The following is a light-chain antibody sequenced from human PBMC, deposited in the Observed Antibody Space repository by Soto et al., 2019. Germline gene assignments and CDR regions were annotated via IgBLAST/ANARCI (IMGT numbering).Light chain of an antibody. CDR2: AAS. Sequence: DIQMTQYPSSLSASVGDRVTITCRASQTIGTSLNWYQRKPGKAPNLLIYAASTLQSGVPSRFSGSGSGTDFTLTISSLQPEDSATYYCQQSYTTPLFTFGPGTKVDI. J-gene: IGKJ3*01. V-gene: IGKV1-39*01. CDR1: QTIGTS. CDR3: QQSYTTPLFT.